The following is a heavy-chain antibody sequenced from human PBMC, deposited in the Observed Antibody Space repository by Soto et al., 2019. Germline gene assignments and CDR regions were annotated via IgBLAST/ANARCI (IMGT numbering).Heavy chain of an antibody. CDR2: VSATGGST. Sequence: EVQLLESGGGLIQPGGSLRLSCGASGFNFSNYAMTWVRQAPGRGLEWVSAVSATGGSTYYADSVKGRFTISRDKSQNTPYFQVNSLRADGTALYCCAKALRRGRAYMYYYDCLDVWCQGTRVTVSS. V-gene: IGHV3-23*01. J-gene: IGHJ6*02. CDR1: GFNFSNYA. D-gene: IGHD1-26*01. CDR3: AKALRRGRAYMYYYDCLDV.